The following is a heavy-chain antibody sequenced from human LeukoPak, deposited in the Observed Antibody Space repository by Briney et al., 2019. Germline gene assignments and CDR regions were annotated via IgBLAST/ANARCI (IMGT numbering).Heavy chain of an antibody. D-gene: IGHD6-13*01. J-gene: IGHJ4*02. Sequence: GGSLGLSCAASGFTFSSYAMSWVRQAPGKGLEWVSAISGSGGSTYYADSVKGRFTISRDNSKNTLYLQMNSLRAEDTAVYYCAKDRWVWHSSSWYGYWGQGTLVTVSS. CDR2: ISGSGGST. CDR3: AKDRWVWHSSSWYGY. V-gene: IGHV3-23*01. CDR1: GFTFSSYA.